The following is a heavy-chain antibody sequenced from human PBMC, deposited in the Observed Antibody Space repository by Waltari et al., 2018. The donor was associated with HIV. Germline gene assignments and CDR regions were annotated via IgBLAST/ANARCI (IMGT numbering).Heavy chain of an antibody. Sequence: QVQLVESGGGVVQPGTSLTLSCAVSGFTFSTFAIHWVRQSTGKGRKWLAVFWSDGAEIAYADSVKRRFTVSKDSSQKTLYLHLTSLRAEDTALYYCARGYSSSRWIPLYHWGRGTLVTVSS. CDR2: FWSDGAEI. D-gene: IGHD6-6*01. J-gene: IGHJ4*02. V-gene: IGHV3-33*01. CDR3: ARGYSSSRWIPLYH. CDR1: GFTFSTFA.